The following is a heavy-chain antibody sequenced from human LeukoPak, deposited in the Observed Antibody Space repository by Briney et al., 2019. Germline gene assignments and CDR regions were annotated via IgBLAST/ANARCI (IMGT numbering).Heavy chain of an antibody. D-gene: IGHD1-1*01. CDR2: IYTSGST. CDR3: ASASTTHYYYYYGMDV. V-gene: IGHV4-61*02. Sequence: SETLSLTCTVSGGSISSGGYYWSWIRQPAGKGLEWIGRIYTSGSTNYNPSLKSRVTISVDTSKNQFSLKLSSVTAADTAVYYCASASTTHYYYYYGMDVWGQGTTVTVSS. CDR1: GGSISSGGYY. J-gene: IGHJ6*02.